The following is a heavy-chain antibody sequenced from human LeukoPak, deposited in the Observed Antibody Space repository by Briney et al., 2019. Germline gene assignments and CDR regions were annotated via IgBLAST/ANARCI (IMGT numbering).Heavy chain of an antibody. V-gene: IGHV4-39*01. CDR1: GGSISSRNYY. D-gene: IGHD2-2*03. CDR2: IFYTGST. CDR3: ARHGSHSYYYYYDMDG. Sequence: SETLSLTCAVSGGSISSRNYYWGWIRQPPGKGLEWIGSIFYTGSTYYNPSLKSRVTISVDTSKNQFSLKLSSVTAADTAVYYCARHGSHSYYYYYDMDGWGKGTTVTVSS. J-gene: IGHJ6*03.